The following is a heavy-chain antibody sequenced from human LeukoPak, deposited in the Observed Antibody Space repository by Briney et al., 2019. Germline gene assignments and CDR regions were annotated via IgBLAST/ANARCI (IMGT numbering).Heavy chain of an antibody. CDR2: INHSGST. CDR3: ARKSVVTNDASRDAFDI. CDR1: GGSFSGYY. D-gene: IGHD4-23*01. J-gene: IGHJ3*02. V-gene: IGHV4-34*01. Sequence: SETLSLTCAVYGGSFSGYYWSWIRQPPGKGLEWIGEINHSGSTNYNPSLKSRVTISVDTSKNQFSPKLSSVTAADTAVYYCARKSVVTNDASRDAFDIWGQGTMVTVSS.